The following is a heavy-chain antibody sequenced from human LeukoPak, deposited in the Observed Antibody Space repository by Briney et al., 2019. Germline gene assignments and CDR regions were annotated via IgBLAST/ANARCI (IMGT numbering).Heavy chain of an antibody. CDR3: ATSTILGAFDI. V-gene: IGHV4-59*01. J-gene: IGHJ3*02. D-gene: IGHD5/OR15-5a*01. Sequence: PSETLSLTCTVSGGSISSYYWSWIRQPPGKGLEWIGYIYYSGSTNYNPSLKSRVTISVDTSKNQFSLKLSSVTGADTAVYYCATSTILGAFDIWGQGTMVTVSS. CDR1: GGSISSYY. CDR2: IYYSGST.